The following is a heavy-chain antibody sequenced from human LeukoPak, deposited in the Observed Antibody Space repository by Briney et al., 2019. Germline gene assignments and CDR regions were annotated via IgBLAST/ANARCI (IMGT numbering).Heavy chain of an antibody. CDR3: ARGRQWELLLRD. V-gene: IGHV1-3*01. J-gene: IGHJ4*02. Sequence: ASVKVSCKASGYTFTSYAMHWVRQAPGQRLEWMGWINAGNGNTKYSQKFQGRVTITRDTSASTAYMELSSQRSEDTAVYYCARGRQWELLLRDWGQGTLVTVSS. CDR1: GYTFTSYA. CDR2: INAGNGNT. D-gene: IGHD1-26*01.